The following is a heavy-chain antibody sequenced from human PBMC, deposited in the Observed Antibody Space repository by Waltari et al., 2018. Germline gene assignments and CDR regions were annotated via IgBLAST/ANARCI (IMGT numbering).Heavy chain of an antibody. J-gene: IGHJ6*02. CDR3: ARGPKDDYNYLFGDGMDV. CDR2: IKSNGGPT. CDR1: GFTFSRFA. Sequence: EVQLVESGGDLVQPGGSLRLSCAASGFTFSRFAMHWVRQAPGKGLEYVSAIKSNGGPTYYGDSVKGRFTISRDNSQNTLYLQMGSLRAEDTAVYYCARGPKDDYNYLFGDGMDVWGQGTTVTVSS. D-gene: IGHD3-16*01. V-gene: IGHV3-64*07.